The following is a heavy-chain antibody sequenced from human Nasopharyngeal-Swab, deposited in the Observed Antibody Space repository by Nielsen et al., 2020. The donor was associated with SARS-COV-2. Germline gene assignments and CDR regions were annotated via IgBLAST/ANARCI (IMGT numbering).Heavy chain of an antibody. J-gene: IGHJ5*02. CDR2: INHGGTT. CDR3: AKEGATGWFDP. V-gene: IGHV4-34*01. Sequence: SETLSLTCAVYGGSFSDYYWTWIRQPPGKGLEWIGEINHGGTTNYNPSLKSRVTVSVDTSKNQFSLRLTSVTAADTAVYYCAKEGATGWFDPCGQGTLVTVSS. CDR1: GGSFSDYY.